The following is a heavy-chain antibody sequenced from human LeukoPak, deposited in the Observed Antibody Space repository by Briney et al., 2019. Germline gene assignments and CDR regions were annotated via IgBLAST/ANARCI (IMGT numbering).Heavy chain of an antibody. V-gene: IGHV3-64*04. D-gene: IGHD6-19*01. J-gene: IGHJ4*02. CDR2: ISSNGGST. CDR1: GFTFSSYA. CDR3: ASSIAVAGRDY. Sequence: GGSLRLSCSASGFTFSSYAMHWVRQAPGKGLEYVSAISSNGGSTYYADSVKGRFTISRDNSKNTLYLQMNSLRAEDTAVYYCASSIAVAGRDYWGQGTLVTVSS.